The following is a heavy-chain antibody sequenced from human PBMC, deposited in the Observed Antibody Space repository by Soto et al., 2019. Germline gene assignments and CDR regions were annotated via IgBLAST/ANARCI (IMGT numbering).Heavy chain of an antibody. Sequence: GGSLRLSCAASGFTFSSYDMHWVRQATGKGLEWVSAIGTAGDTYYPGSVKGRFTISRENAKNSLYLQMNSLRAGDTAVYYCARENCSSTSCSLGAFDIWGQGTMVTVSS. CDR1: GFTFSSYD. D-gene: IGHD2-2*01. CDR2: IGTAGDT. CDR3: ARENCSSTSCSLGAFDI. J-gene: IGHJ3*02. V-gene: IGHV3-13*01.